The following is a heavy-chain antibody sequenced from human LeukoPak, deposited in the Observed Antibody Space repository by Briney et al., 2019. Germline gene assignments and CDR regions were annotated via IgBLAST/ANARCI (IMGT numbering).Heavy chain of an antibody. CDR3: ARGSTRRSAFDI. V-gene: IGHV3-53*01. Sequence: PGGSLRLSCAASGFSVSSNYMSWVRQVPGKGLEWVSVIYSGGSTHYAESVKGRFTISRDNSKNTLYLQMNSLRAEDKAVYYCARGSTRRSAFDIWGQGTMVTVSS. J-gene: IGHJ3*02. CDR1: GFSVSSNY. CDR2: IYSGGST. D-gene: IGHD6-13*01.